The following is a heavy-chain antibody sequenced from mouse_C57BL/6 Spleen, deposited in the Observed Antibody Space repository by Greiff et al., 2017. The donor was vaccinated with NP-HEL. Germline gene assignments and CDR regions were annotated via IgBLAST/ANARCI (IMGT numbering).Heavy chain of an antibody. J-gene: IGHJ4*01. CDR1: GFTFTDYY. Sequence: EVMLVESGGGLVQPGGSLSLSCAASGFTFTDYYMSWVRQPPGKALEWLGFIRNKANGYTTEYSASVKGRFTISRDNSQSILYLQMNALRAEDTATYYCARTIYSDYDGPHYYAMDYWGQGTSVTVSS. CDR3: ARTIYSDYDGPHYYAMDY. D-gene: IGHD2-4*01. CDR2: IRNKANGYTT. V-gene: IGHV7-3*01.